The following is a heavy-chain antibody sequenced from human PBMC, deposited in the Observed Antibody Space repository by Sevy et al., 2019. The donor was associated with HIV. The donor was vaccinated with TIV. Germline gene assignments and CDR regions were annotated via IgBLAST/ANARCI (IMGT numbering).Heavy chain of an antibody. CDR1: GLMFSTYE. CDR3: TTRDSFTMRALVY. D-gene: IGHD2-2*01. CDR2: ISYSGDTL. J-gene: IGHJ4*02. Sequence: GGSLRLSCAASGLMFSTYEMNWVRQAPGKGLEWVSFISYSGDTLHYADSVQGRFTISRDNARNSLYLQMDSLRVEDTGVYYCTTRDSFTMRALVYWGQGTLVTVSS. V-gene: IGHV3-48*03.